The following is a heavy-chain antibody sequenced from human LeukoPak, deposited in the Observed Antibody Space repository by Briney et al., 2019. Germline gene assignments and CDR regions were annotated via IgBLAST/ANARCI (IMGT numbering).Heavy chain of an antibody. V-gene: IGHV1-69*13. Sequence: ASVKVSCKASGGTFSSYAISWVRQAPGQGLEWMGGIIPIFGTANYAQKFQGRVTITADESTSTAYMELSSLRSEDTAVYYCARAAYCGGDCYSYGMDVWGQGTTVTVSS. CDR1: GGTFSSYA. CDR3: ARAAYCGGDCYSYGMDV. D-gene: IGHD2-21*01. J-gene: IGHJ6*02. CDR2: IIPIFGTA.